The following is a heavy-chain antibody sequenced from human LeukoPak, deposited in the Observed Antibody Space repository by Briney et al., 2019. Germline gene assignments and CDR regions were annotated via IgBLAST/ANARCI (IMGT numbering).Heavy chain of an antibody. CDR2: IYYSGHT. V-gene: IGHV4-59*01. J-gene: IGHJ2*01. CDR3: ARDAYSSSWYHWYFDF. CDR1: GGSISSYY. D-gene: IGHD6-13*01. Sequence: SETLSLTCTVSGGSISSYYWSWIRQPPGKGLEWIGYIYYSGHTNYNPSLKSRVTISVDTSKNQFSLKLSSVTAADTAVYYCARDAYSSSWYHWYFDFWGRGTLVTVSS.